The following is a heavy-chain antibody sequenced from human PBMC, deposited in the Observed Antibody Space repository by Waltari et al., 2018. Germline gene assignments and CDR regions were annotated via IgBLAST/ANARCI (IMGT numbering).Heavy chain of an antibody. V-gene: IGHV1-69*12. CDR2: VIPIYGTP. D-gene: IGHD1-26*01. J-gene: IGHJ3*02. CDR1: GGTFGRYA. Sequence: VQLVQSGGEVQHPGSSVQVSCKASGGTFGRYAITWVRQAPGQGLEWLGGVIPIYGTPNYEAKFQGRVTLTADASTSTVYLEVRSLTSEDTAVYFCAKREIGYAFDTWGQGTMVTVSS. CDR3: AKREIGYAFDT.